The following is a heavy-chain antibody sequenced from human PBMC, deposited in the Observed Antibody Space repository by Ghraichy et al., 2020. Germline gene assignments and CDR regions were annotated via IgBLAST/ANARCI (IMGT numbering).Heavy chain of an antibody. CDR1: GDSFSSGGYY. CDR3: ARDRGPYCSGGRCWPNYWHYMDV. J-gene: IGHJ6*03. Sequence: SETLSLTCTVSGDSFSSGGYYWSWIRQPAGKGLEWLGRIYLIQGTTYTNYSPSLKSRVTISLDTSKSQFSLGLSSVTAADTAVDYCARDRGPYCSGGRCWPNYWHYMDVWGKGTPVTVSS. D-gene: IGHD2-15*01. V-gene: IGHV4-61*02. CDR2: IYLIQGTTYT.